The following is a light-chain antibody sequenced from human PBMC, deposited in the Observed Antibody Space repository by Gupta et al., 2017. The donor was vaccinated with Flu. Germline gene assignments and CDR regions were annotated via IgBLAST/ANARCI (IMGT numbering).Light chain of an antibody. J-gene: IGKJ1*01. CDR3: QQANKWPKT. CDR2: GGS. CDR1: ESIGRN. Sequence: PATLSGAPGERATRSCRASESIGRNLAWYQRKPGKAPRLLFYGGSTRATGVPAKFSGSGSGTDFTLTISSLQSEDVAVYYCQQANKWPKTFGQGTKVEIK. V-gene: IGKV3-15*01.